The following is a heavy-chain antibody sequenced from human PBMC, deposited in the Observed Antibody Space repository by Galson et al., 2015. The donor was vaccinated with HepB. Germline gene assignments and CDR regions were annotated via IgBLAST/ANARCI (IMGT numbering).Heavy chain of an antibody. V-gene: IGHV3-30*04. CDR2: ISYDGSNE. D-gene: IGHD6-13*01. CDR1: GFTFSAYS. J-gene: IGHJ4*01. CDR3: ATEVSYSRDY. Sequence: SLRLSCAASGFTFSAYSMHWVRQAPGKGLEWVATISYDGSNEHYGDSVKGRFTISRDNSKNTLYLQMNSLRGEDTAVYYCATEVSYSRDYWGHGTLVTVSA.